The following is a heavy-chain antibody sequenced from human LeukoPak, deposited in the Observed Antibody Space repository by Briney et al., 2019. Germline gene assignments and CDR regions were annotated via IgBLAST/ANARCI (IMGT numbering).Heavy chain of an antibody. J-gene: IGHJ4*02. CDR2: ISGSGGST. CDR1: GFTVSSNY. CDR3: AKGHSRNSGYPYYFDY. V-gene: IGHV3-23*01. Sequence: GGSLRLSCAASGFTVSSNYMSWVRQAPGKGLEWVSAISGSGGSTYYADSVKGRFTISRDNSKNTLYLQMNSLRAEDTAVYYCAKGHSRNSGYPYYFDYWGQGALVTVSS. D-gene: IGHD3-22*01.